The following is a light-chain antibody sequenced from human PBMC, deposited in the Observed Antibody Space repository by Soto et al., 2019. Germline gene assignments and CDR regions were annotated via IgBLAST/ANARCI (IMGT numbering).Light chain of an antibody. CDR3: QRSYSTLT. V-gene: IGKV1-39*01. J-gene: IGKJ5*01. CDR1: QGISSY. Sequence: IQIAQSPSSPSASLGDRVTNTLRASQGISSYLNWYQQQAGKATKLLIYAASSLQSGVPSRFSGSGSGTDFTLTISILQPEDFATYYCQRSYSTLTFGQGTRLEIK. CDR2: AAS.